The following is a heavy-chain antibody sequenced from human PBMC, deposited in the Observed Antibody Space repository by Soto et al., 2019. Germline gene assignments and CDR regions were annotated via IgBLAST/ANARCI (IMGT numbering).Heavy chain of an antibody. Sequence: QVQLVESGGGMVRPGGSLRLSCAASGFTLSDYVMAWVRQSPRQGLEWVSSSRSSGGNITYADSVRGRFTISRDNAKSSLYLQMKSLSAEDTAVYYGARIQLAADAFDIWGQGAMVTVSS. J-gene: IGHJ3*02. V-gene: IGHV3-11*04. CDR2: SRSSGGNI. CDR3: ARIQLAADAFDI. CDR1: GFTLSDYV. D-gene: IGHD1-1*01.